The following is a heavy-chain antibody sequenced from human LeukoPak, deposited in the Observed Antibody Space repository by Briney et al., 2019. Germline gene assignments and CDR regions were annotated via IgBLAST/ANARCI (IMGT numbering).Heavy chain of an antibody. CDR1: GYSISSGYY. CDR2: IYHSGST. V-gene: IGHV4-38-2*01. CDR3: ARRRTMVVVVPNAFDI. J-gene: IGHJ3*02. D-gene: IGHD3-22*01. Sequence: SETLSLTCAVSGYSISSGYYWGWIRQPPGKGLEWIGSIYHSGSTYYNPSLKSRVTISVDTSKNQFSLKLSSVTAADTAVYYCARRRTMVVVVPNAFDIWGQGTMVTVSS.